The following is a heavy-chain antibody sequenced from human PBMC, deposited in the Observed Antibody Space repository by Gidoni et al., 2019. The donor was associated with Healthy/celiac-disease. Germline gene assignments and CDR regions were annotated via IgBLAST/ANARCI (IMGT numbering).Heavy chain of an antibody. D-gene: IGHD2-21*02. CDR1: GFTFSSYS. J-gene: IGHJ6*02. CDR2: ISSSSSYI. V-gene: IGHV3-21*01. CDR3: ARDPYCGGDCYTTDYYYYGMDV. Sequence: EVQLVESGGGLVKPGGSLRLSCAASGFTFSSYSMNWVRQAPGKGLEWVSSISSSSSYIYYADSVKGRFTISRDNAKNSLYLQMNSLRAEDTAVYYCARDPYCGGDCYTTDYYYYGMDVWGQGTTVTVSS.